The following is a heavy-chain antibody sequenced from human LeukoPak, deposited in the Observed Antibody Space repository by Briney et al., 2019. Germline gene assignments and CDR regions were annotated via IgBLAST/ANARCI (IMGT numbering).Heavy chain of an antibody. Sequence: SETLSLTCTVSGGSIRTYYWSWIRQPPGKGLQWIGSLYSGGGTYYNPSLKSRVTISVDISKNQFSLKVTSVTAADTAVYYCARRPLNWHAFDIWGQGTMVTV. D-gene: IGHD1-20*01. CDR2: LYSGGGT. CDR3: ARRPLNWHAFDI. J-gene: IGHJ3*02. CDR1: GGSIRTYY. V-gene: IGHV4-39*01.